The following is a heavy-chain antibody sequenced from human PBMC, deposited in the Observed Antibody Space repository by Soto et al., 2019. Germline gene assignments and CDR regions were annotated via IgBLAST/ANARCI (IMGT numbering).Heavy chain of an antibody. V-gene: IGHV1-24*01. Sequence: ASVKVSCKVSGYTLTELSMHWVRQAPGKGLEWMGGFDPEDGETIYAQKFQGRVTMTEDTSTDTAYMELSSLRSEDTAVYYCATDYFHISSAAYDAFDIWGQGTMVTVSS. J-gene: IGHJ3*02. CDR1: GYTLTELS. CDR3: ATDYFHISSAAYDAFDI. CDR2: FDPEDGET. D-gene: IGHD3-3*02.